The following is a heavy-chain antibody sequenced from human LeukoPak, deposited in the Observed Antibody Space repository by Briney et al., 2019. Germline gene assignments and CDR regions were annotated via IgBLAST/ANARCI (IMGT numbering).Heavy chain of an antibody. J-gene: IGHJ3*01. V-gene: IGHV4-59*08. Sequence: SETLSLTCSVSGGSISRYYWSWIRRPPGKGLEWIGYIFHSGSTKNNPSLKSRVTISLDTSKQQFSLKLTSVTATDTAVYFCARHEGHCTGGNCYSNAFDVWGQGTMVTVSS. CDR3: ARHEGHCTGGNCYSNAFDV. D-gene: IGHD2-15*01. CDR1: GGSISRYY. CDR2: IFHSGST.